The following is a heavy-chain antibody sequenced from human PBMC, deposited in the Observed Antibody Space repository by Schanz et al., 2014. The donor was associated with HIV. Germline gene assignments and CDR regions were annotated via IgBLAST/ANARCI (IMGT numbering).Heavy chain of an antibody. CDR2: FTSSDGTT. J-gene: IGHJ6*02. D-gene: IGHD6-6*01. CDR1: GFTFRQYG. V-gene: IGHV3-23*04. CDR3: VGHGSSSS. Sequence: DVQLVESGGGVVRPGGSLRLSCAASGFTFRQYGMSWVRQGPGKGLEWVSFTSSDGTTYYAESVKGRFTISRDTSTNTLYLQMSGLRAEDTAVYYCVGHGSSSSWGPGTTVTVSS.